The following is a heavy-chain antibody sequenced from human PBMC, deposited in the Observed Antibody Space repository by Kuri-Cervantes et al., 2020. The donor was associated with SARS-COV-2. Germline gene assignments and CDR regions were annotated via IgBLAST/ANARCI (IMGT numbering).Heavy chain of an antibody. J-gene: IGHJ4*02. CDR2: ISASGGTT. D-gene: IGHD3-3*01. CDR1: GFTFSSYW. Sequence: GESLKISCAASGFTFSSYWMSWVRQAPGKGLEWVSGISASGGTTYYADSVEGRFTVSRDNSKNTLYLQMNSLRVDDTAVYYCAKALGVFQSGLATFFDCWGQGTLVTVSS. CDR3: AKALGVFQSGLATFFDC. V-gene: IGHV3-23*01.